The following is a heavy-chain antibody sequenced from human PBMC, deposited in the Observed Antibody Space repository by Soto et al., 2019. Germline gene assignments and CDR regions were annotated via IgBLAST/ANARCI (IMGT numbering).Heavy chain of an antibody. D-gene: IGHD6-19*01. CDR2: IIPIFCTA. V-gene: IGHV1-69*01. CDR1: GGTFSSYA. J-gene: IGHJ3*02. CDR3: ARDRVCSGWYDAFDI. Sequence: QVQLVQSGAEVKKPGSSVKVSCKASGGTFSSYAISWLRQAPGQGLEWMGGIIPIFCTANYAQTFQGRVKITADESTSTAYMELSSLRYEDTAVYYCARDRVCSGWYDAFDIWGQGTIVTGSS.